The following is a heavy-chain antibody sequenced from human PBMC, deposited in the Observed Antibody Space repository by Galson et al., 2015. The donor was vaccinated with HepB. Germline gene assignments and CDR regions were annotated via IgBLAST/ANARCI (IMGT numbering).Heavy chain of an antibody. CDR1: GFTFSSFG. V-gene: IGHV3-30*02. D-gene: IGHD2-8*02. CDR2: IPYDGTHT. CDR3: AKESIGYCTVATCRFFDW. Sequence: SLRLSCAASGFTFSSFGMHWVRQAPGKGLEWVSFIPYDGTHTFYPDSVKGRFTISRDDSKNTSYLQMNSLGPEDSAMYYCAKESIGYCTVATCRFFDWWGQGTLVTVSS. J-gene: IGHJ4*02.